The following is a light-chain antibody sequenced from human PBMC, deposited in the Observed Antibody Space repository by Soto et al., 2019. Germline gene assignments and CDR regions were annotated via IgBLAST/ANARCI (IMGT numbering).Light chain of an antibody. V-gene: IGLV2-8*01. CDR3: SSYAGSNIL. CDR1: SSDVGGYNY. Sequence: QSALTQPPSASGSPGQSVTISCTGTSSDVGGYNYVSWYQQHPGKAPKLIIYEVSQRPSGVPDRFSGSKSGNTASLTVSGLQAEDEADYYCSSYAGSNILFGGGTQLTVL. J-gene: IGLJ2*01. CDR2: EVS.